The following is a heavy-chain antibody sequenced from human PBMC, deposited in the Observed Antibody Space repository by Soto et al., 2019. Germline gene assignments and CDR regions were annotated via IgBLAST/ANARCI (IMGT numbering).Heavy chain of an antibody. CDR3: ARGAYSSSSFPPFDP. CDR2: INPDGGRT. D-gene: IGHD6-6*01. J-gene: IGHJ5*02. V-gene: IGHV1-46*01. Sequence: QVQLVQSGGEVKKPGASVKVSCKASGYTFTRYYIHWVRQAPGQGPEWMGRINPDGGRTTYAQNFQGRVTMTRDTSASTVYMELSSLKFEDTAMYYCARGAYSSSSFPPFDPWGQGTLVTVSS. CDR1: GYTFTRYY.